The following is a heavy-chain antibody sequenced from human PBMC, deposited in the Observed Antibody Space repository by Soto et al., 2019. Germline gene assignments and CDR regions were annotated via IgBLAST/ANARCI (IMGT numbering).Heavy chain of an antibody. CDR1: GFTFSSYN. V-gene: IGHV3-21*01. CDR3: ARDEGSSNDY. D-gene: IGHD3-10*01. Sequence: GGSLRLSCAASGFTFSSYNMNWVRQAPGKGLEWVSSISSSSSYIYYADSVKGRFTISRDNAKKSLYLQMNSLRAEDTAVYYCARDEGSSNDYWGQGTLVTVSS. CDR2: ISSSSSYI. J-gene: IGHJ4*02.